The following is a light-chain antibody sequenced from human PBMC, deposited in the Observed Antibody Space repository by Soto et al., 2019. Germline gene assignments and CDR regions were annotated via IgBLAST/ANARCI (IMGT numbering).Light chain of an antibody. CDR1: HSVTTH. V-gene: IGKV3-11*01. CDR3: QQRSESIT. CDR2: DAS. Sequence: ELALTQSAGTMSLSLGERATLSYWASHSVTTHLAWFQQRPGQTPRLLIYDASTRAPGIPARFSGRGSGADFTLTISSLEPEDFAVYYCQQRSESITFGQGTRLEIK. J-gene: IGKJ5*01.